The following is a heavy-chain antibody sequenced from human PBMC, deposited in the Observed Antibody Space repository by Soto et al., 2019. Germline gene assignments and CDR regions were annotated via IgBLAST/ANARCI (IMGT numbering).Heavy chain of an antibody. V-gene: IGHV4-34*01. CDR3: ARRTIGRSWYFDY. CDR2: INHSGST. J-gene: IGHJ4*02. CDR1: GGSFSGYY. Sequence: SETLSLTCAVYGGSFSGYYWSWIRQPPGKGLEWIGEINHSGSTNYNPSLKSRVTISVDTSKNQFSLKLSSVTAADTAVYYCARRTIGRSWYFDYWGQGTLVTVSS. D-gene: IGHD6-13*01.